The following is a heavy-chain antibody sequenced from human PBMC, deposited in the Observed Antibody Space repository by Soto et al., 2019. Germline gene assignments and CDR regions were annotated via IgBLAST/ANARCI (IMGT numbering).Heavy chain of an antibody. CDR1: GDTFTSYC. D-gene: IGHD1-26*01. Sequence: ASVKVSCKASGDTFTSYCISWVRQAPGQGLEWMGWISAYSGNTNYAQNLQGRVTMTTDTSTSTAYMELRSLRSDDTAVYYCARGVGAHLGDYLDYWGQGTLVNVSS. J-gene: IGHJ4*02. V-gene: IGHV1-18*01. CDR2: ISAYSGNT. CDR3: ARGVGAHLGDYLDY.